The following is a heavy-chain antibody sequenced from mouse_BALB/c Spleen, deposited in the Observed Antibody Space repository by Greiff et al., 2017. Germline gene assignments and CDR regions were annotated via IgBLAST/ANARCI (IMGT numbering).Heavy chain of an antibody. CDR1: GYTFTSYW. J-gene: IGHJ4*01. Sequence: VQLQQPGAELVKPGASVKLSCKASGYTFTSYWMHWVKQRPGQGLEWIGEINPSNGRTNYNEKFKSKATLTVDKSSSTAYMQLSSLTSEDSAVYYCASWDSTDYMDYWGQGTTVTVSS. V-gene: IGHV1S81*02. CDR2: INPSNGRT. D-gene: IGHD2-5*01. CDR3: ASWDSTDYMDY.